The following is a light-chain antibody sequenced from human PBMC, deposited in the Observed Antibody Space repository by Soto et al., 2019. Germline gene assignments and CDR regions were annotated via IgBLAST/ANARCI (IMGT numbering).Light chain of an antibody. CDR1: SSDVGGYNY. V-gene: IGLV2-8*01. Sequence: QSALTQPPSASGSPGQSVTISCTGTSSDVGGYNYVSWYQQHPGKAPKLMIYEVSKGPSGVPDRFSGSKSVNTASLSVSGLQAEDEADYYCSAYAGINSYVFGTGTKVTVL. CDR3: SAYAGINSYV. CDR2: EVS. J-gene: IGLJ1*01.